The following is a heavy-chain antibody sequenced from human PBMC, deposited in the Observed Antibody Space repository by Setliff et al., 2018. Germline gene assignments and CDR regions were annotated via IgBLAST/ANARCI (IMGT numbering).Heavy chain of an antibody. CDR1: GFSFRNCW. J-gene: IGHJ4*02. D-gene: IGHD3-10*01. Sequence: PGGSLRLSCVGTGFSFRNCWASWVRQAPGKGPEWVASINPDGSEKYYVDSVKGRFTISRDNARSSLSLQMNSLRTEDTAVYYCFGAGTCSYWGQGTLVTVSS. V-gene: IGHV3-7*01. CDR3: FGAGTCSY. CDR2: INPDGSEK.